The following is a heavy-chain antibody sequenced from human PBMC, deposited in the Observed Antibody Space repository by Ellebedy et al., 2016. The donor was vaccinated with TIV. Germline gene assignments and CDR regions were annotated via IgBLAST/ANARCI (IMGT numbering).Heavy chain of an antibody. J-gene: IGHJ4*02. V-gene: IGHV3-7*04. CDR1: GFTFSGSA. D-gene: IGHD6-6*01. CDR3: ARGDDSSGDY. CDR2: VKQDGSEK. Sequence: GESLKISCAASGFTFSGSAMHWVRQAPGKGLEWVANVKQDGSEKYYVDSVKGRFTISRDNAKNSLYLQMNSLRAEDTAVYYCARGDDSSGDYWGQGTLVTVSS.